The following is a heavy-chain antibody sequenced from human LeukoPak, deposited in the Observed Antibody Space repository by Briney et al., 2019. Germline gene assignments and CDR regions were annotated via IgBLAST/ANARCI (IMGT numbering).Heavy chain of an antibody. CDR1: GGYISSSNYY. CDR2: IFYSGST. D-gene: IGHD3-16*01. J-gene: IGHJ5*02. CDR3: ARGAEFWGRVITKRMYNWFDP. V-gene: IGHV4-39*07. Sequence: PSETLSLTCTVSGGYISSSNYYWVWIRQPPGKGLEWVASIFYSGSTYFNPSLKSRVTILVDTSKNQFSLKLSSVTAADTAVYYCARGAEFWGRVITKRMYNWFDPWGQGTLVTVSS.